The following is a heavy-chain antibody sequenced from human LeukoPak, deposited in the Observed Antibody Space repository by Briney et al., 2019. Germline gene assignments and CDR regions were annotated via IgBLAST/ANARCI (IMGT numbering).Heavy chain of an antibody. D-gene: IGHD6-6*01. CDR1: GGSISSYY. CDR3: ASLLGVKGSSPHFDY. V-gene: IGHV4-59*01. Sequence: SETLSLTCTVSGGSISSYYWSWIRQPPGKGLEWIGYIYYSGSTNYNPSLKSRVTISVDTSKNQFSLKLSSVTAVDTAVYYCASLLGVKGSSPHFDYWGQGTLVTVSS. CDR2: IYYSGST. J-gene: IGHJ4*02.